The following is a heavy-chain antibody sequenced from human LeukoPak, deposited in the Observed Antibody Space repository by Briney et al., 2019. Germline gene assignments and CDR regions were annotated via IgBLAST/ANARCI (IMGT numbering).Heavy chain of an antibody. Sequence: ASVKDSCKASGYTFTSYGIGWVRPAPGQGLEWIGWISVYNGNTNNAQKLQGRVTMTTDTSTSTAYMELRSLRSDDTAVYYCARDNDGSGNYMDVWGKGTTVTVSS. V-gene: IGHV1-18*01. CDR1: GYTFTSYG. CDR2: ISVYNGNT. CDR3: ARDNDGSGNYMDV. J-gene: IGHJ6*03. D-gene: IGHD3-10*01.